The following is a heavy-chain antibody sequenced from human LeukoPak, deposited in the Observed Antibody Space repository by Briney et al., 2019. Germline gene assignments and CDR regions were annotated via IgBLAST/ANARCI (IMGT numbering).Heavy chain of an antibody. V-gene: IGHV1-69*06. CDR3: ARPRFPYYRLSGADYYYMDV. CDR1: GYTFTSYG. Sequence: SVKVSCKASGYTFTSYGISWVRQAPGQGLEWMGGIIPIFGTSNYAQKFQGRVRITADKSMTTAYMELTSLRSEDTAVYYCARPRFPYYRLSGADYYYMDVWGKGTTVTVSS. D-gene: IGHD3-10*01. CDR2: IIPIFGTS. J-gene: IGHJ6*03.